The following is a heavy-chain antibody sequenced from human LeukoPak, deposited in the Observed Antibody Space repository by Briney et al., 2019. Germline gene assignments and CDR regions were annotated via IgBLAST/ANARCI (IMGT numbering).Heavy chain of an antibody. Sequence: ASVKVSCKASGGTFSSYAISWVRQAPGQGLEWMGGIIPIFGTANYAQKFQGRVTITTDESTSTAYMELSSLRSEDTAVYYCARGFTAQRGYFDYWGQGTLVTVSS. V-gene: IGHV1-69*05. CDR3: ARGFTAQRGYFDY. CDR2: IIPIFGTA. CDR1: GGTFSSYA. J-gene: IGHJ4*02.